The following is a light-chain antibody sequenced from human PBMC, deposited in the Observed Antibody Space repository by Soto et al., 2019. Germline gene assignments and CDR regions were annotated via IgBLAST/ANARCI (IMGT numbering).Light chain of an antibody. Sequence: DIQMTQSPSTLSASVGDRVTITCRASQSVRSWLAWYQQKPGRAPKFLIYDASSLESGVPSRFSGSGSGTEFTLTISSLQPEDFATYYCQQFNHYPITFGQGTRLEIK. J-gene: IGKJ5*01. CDR2: DAS. CDR3: QQFNHYPIT. V-gene: IGKV1-5*01. CDR1: QSVRSW.